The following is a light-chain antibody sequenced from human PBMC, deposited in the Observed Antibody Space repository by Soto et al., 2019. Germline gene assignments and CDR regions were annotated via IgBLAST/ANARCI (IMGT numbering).Light chain of an antibody. J-gene: IGKJ1*01. CDR3: LQDYNYPRT. V-gene: IGKV1-6*01. CDR2: AAS. Sequence: AIQMSQSPSSLSASVGDRVTITCRARQGIRNDLGWYQQKPGKAPKLLIYAASSLQSGVPSRFSGSGSGTDFTLTISSLQPEDFATYYCLQDYNYPRTFGQGTKVEIK. CDR1: QGIRND.